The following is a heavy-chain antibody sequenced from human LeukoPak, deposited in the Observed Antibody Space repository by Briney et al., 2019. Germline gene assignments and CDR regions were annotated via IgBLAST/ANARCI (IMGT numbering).Heavy chain of an antibody. D-gene: IGHD3-22*01. V-gene: IGHV3-33*01. Sequence: GGSLRLSCAASGFTFSSYGMHWVRQAPGKGLEWVAVIWYDGSNKYYADSVKGRFTISRDNSKNTLYLQMNSLRAEDTAVYYCAREGNYYDSSGYYTGYFDYWGQGTLVTVSS. CDR2: IWYDGSNK. CDR3: AREGNYYDSSGYYTGYFDY. CDR1: GFTFSSYG. J-gene: IGHJ4*02.